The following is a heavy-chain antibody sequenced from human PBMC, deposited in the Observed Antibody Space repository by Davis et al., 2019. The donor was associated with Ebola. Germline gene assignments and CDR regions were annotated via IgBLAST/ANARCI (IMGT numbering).Heavy chain of an antibody. Sequence: AASVKVSCKASGYTFTSYAMHWVRQAPGQRLEWMGWINAGNGNTKYSQKFQGRVTITRDTSASTAYMELSGLRSEDTAVYYCARGSSKAYYYYGMDVWGQGTTVTVSS. CDR1: GYTFTSYA. CDR2: INAGNGNT. V-gene: IGHV1-3*01. CDR3: ARGSSKAYYYYGMDV. D-gene: IGHD6-6*01. J-gene: IGHJ6*02.